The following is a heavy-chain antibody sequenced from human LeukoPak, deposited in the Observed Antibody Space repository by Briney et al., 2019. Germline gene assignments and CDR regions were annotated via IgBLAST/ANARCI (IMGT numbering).Heavy chain of an antibody. J-gene: IGHJ4*02. CDR2: ISGSGGST. D-gene: IGHD4-17*01. V-gene: IGHV3-23*01. Sequence: GGSLRLSCAASGFTFSTYGMYWVRQAPGKGLEWVSAISGSGGSTYYADSVKGRFTISRDNSKNTLYLQMNSLRVEDTAVYYCARGAYGDYYIDYWGQGTLVTVSS. CDR3: ARGAYGDYYIDY. CDR1: GFTFSTYG.